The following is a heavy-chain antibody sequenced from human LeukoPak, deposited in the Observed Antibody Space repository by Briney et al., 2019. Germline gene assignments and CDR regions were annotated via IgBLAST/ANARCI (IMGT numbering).Heavy chain of an antibody. Sequence: GGSLRLSCAASGFTFRNYGMSWVRQAPGKGLEWVSGISGSGGNTYYADSAKGRFTISRDNSENTLYVQMNSLRAEDTAVYYCAKDHVSGWSQYSDYWGQGTLVTVSS. CDR1: GFTFRNYG. CDR3: AKDHVSGWSQYSDY. V-gene: IGHV3-23*01. CDR2: ISGSGGNT. D-gene: IGHD6-19*01. J-gene: IGHJ4*02.